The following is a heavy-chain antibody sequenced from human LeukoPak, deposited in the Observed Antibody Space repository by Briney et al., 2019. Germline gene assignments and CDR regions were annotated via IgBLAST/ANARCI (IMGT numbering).Heavy chain of an antibody. CDR1: GGSISSGDYY. J-gene: IGHJ6*02. CDR3: ARSFLGVVHYHGMDV. D-gene: IGHD3-3*01. V-gene: IGHV4-61*08. Sequence: PSETLSLTCTVSGGSISSGDYYWSWIRQPPGKGLEWIGFIYNSGSTNYNPSLNSRVNISVDTSNNQFSLKLSSVTAADTAVYYCARSFLGVVHYHGMDVWGQGTTVTVSS. CDR2: IYNSGST.